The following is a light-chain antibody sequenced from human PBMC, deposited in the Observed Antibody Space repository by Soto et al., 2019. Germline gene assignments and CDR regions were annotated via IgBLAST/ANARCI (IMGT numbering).Light chain of an antibody. CDR1: RSNIGAGYD. V-gene: IGLV1-40*01. CDR2: GNS. CDR3: QSYDSSLSGYVV. Sequence: QSVLTQPPSVSGAPGQRVTISCTGSRSNIGAGYDVHWYQQLPGTAPKLLIYGNSNRPSGVPDRFSGSKSGTSASLAITGLQAEDEADYYWQSYDSSLSGYVVFGGGTKVTVL. J-gene: IGLJ2*01.